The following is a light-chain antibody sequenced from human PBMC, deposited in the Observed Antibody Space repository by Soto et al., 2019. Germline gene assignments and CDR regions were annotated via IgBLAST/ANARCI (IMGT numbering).Light chain of an antibody. V-gene: IGKV3-11*01. CDR2: DTS. J-gene: IGKJ4*01. CDR3: QQRIGWPLT. CDR1: QSIRSY. Sequence: ESVLTQSAANLSLSPEERANLSCRASQSIRSYLNWYQQKPGQPPRLLIYDTSNRATGIPTRFSGSGSGTDFTLTVSSLESEDFAVYYCQQRIGWPLTFGGGTKVDIK.